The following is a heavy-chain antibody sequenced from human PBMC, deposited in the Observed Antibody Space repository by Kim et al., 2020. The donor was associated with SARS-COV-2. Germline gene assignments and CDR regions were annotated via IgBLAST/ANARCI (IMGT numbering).Heavy chain of an antibody. CDR2: IYHSGST. Sequence: SETLSLTCTVSGYSISSGYYWGWIRQPPGKGLEWIGSIYHSGSTYYNPSLKSRVTISVDTSKNQFSLKLSSVTAADTAVYYCARGSGYGGSGFDYWGQGT. CDR3: ARGSGYGGSGFDY. V-gene: IGHV4-38-2*02. J-gene: IGHJ4*02. CDR1: GYSISSGYY. D-gene: IGHD5-12*01.